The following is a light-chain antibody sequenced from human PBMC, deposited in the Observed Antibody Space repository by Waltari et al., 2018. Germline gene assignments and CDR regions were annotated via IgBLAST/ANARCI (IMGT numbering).Light chain of an antibody. Sequence: DIVLTQSPAILSLSPGERASLSCRASQSVTNYLAWYQQKPGQAPRLLIYDTSNRATGVPARFSGRGFGTDFTLTISNLEPEDFAVYYCQQRRNWPLTFGGGTKVEIK. J-gene: IGKJ4*01. CDR1: QSVTNY. CDR2: DTS. V-gene: IGKV3-11*01. CDR3: QQRRNWPLT.